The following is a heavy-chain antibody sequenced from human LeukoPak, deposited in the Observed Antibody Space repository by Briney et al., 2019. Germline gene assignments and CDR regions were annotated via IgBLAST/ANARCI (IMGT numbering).Heavy chain of an antibody. CDR3: VRKRGHGSGSAINLFFDY. CDR2: IYYSGST. Sequence: PSETLSLTCTVSGGSISGYYWSWVRQPPGKGLEWIGYIYYSGSTNYNPSLKSRVTISVDTSKTQFSLKLTSVTAADTAVYYCVRKRGHGSGSAINLFFDYWGQGTLVTVSS. CDR1: GGSISGYY. V-gene: IGHV4-59*01. D-gene: IGHD3-10*01. J-gene: IGHJ4*02.